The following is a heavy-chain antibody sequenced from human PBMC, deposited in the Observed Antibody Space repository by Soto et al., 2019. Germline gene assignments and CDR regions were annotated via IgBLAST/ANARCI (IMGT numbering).Heavy chain of an antibody. CDR1: GFTFSSYG. Sequence: GGSLRLSCAASGFTFSSYGMHWVRQAPGKGLEWVALISYDGSTKFYVDSVKGRFTISRDNSKNSLYLQMNSLRTEDTAVYYCAKRADSSGYYPPDYWGQGTQVTVSS. CDR3: AKRADSSGYYPPDY. J-gene: IGHJ4*02. D-gene: IGHD3-22*01. V-gene: IGHV3-30*18. CDR2: ISYDGSTK.